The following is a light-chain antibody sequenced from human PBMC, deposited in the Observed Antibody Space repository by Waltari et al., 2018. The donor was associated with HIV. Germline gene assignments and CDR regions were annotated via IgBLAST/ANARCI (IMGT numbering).Light chain of an antibody. V-gene: IGLV1-40*01. CDR1: TSNLGAGYA. Sequence: QSVLTQPPSVSGAPGRRVTISCTGSTSNLGAGYAVPWYQQLLGTAPRLVIYGNTNRPSGVPARFSGSKSGTSASLIITGLQPEDEADYYCQSYDYSLSAFYVFGTGTKVIVL. CDR2: GNT. CDR3: QSYDYSLSAFYV. J-gene: IGLJ1*01.